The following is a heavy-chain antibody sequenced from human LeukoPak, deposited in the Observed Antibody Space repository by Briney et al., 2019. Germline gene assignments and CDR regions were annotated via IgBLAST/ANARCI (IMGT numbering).Heavy chain of an antibody. D-gene: IGHD1-7*01. CDR1: GGSLSSSSFY. CDR3: GRHGDRNYLYYVYY. J-gene: IGHJ4*01. V-gene: IGHV4-39*01. Sequence: PSETLSLTCTVSGGSLSSSSFYWGWIRQSPGRGLGGMGNIYFSGSTYYNPSLKSRATMSVDTSKTHFSVKLTSVTAADTSVYYCGRHGDRNYLYYVYYWGQGILVTASS. CDR2: IYFSGST.